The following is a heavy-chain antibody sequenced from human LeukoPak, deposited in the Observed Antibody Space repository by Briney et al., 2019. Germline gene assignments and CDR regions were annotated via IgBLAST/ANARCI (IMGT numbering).Heavy chain of an antibody. CDR3: ASGFSIAAADTGYSDY. D-gene: IGHD6-13*01. CDR1: GYTFTGYY. Sequence: ASVKVSCKASGYTFTGYYMHWVRQAPGQGLEWMGWINPNSGGTKYAQKFQGRVTMTRDTSISTAYMELSRLRSDDTAVYYCASGFSIAAADTGYSDYWGQGTLVTVSS. CDR2: INPNSGGT. V-gene: IGHV1-2*02. J-gene: IGHJ4*02.